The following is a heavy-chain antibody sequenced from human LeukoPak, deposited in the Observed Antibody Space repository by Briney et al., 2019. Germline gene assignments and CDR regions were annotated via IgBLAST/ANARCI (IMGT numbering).Heavy chain of an antibody. V-gene: IGHV3-15*01. CDR1: GFTFSNAW. J-gene: IGHJ6*03. Sequence: GGSLRLSCAASGFTFSNAWMSWVRQAPGKGLEWVGRIKSKTDGGTTDYAAPVKGRFTISRDDSKNTLYLQMNSLKTEDTAVYYCTTLIVGSHTLYYYYYYYMDVWGKGTTVTVSS. CDR2: IKSKTDGGTT. D-gene: IGHD1-26*01. CDR3: TTLIVGSHTLYYYYYYYMDV.